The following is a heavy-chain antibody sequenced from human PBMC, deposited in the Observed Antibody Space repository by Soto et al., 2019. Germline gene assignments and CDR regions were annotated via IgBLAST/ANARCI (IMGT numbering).Heavy chain of an antibody. Sequence: QVQLVESGGGVVPPGRSLRLSCAASGFMFSRYAMHWVRQAPGKGLEWVAVISKDGSVIYYADSVKGRFTISRDKSKNTLYLQMDSLRAEDTAVYYCANWGKSGSDFWGQGTLVTVSS. D-gene: IGHD1-26*01. CDR2: ISKDGSVI. CDR3: ANWGKSGSDF. CDR1: GFMFSRYA. J-gene: IGHJ4*02. V-gene: IGHV3-30*04.